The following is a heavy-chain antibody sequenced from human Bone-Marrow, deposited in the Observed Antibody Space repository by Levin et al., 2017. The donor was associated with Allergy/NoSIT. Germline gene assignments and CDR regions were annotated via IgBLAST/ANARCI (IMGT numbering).Heavy chain of an antibody. CDR3: VRGGSRTWEPLDF. Sequence: SCEASGFTISNRSMNWVRQAPGKGLEWVSVLYGTGSTFYSDSVKGRFTISRDNSKNILYLQLNSLRAEDSALYYCVRGGSRTWEPLDFWGLGTLVTVSS. J-gene: IGHJ4*02. D-gene: IGHD1-26*01. V-gene: IGHV3-53*01. CDR1: GFTISNRS. CDR2: LYGTGST.